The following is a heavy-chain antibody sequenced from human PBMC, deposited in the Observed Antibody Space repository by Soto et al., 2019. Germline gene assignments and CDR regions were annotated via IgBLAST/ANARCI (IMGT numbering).Heavy chain of an antibody. CDR3: ARSYCTSTICYGFDY. J-gene: IGHJ4*02. D-gene: IGHD2-2*01. CDR1: GFSLSSSGEG. CDR2: IYWDGDK. Sequence: SGPTLPNPTQSLARTCIFSGFSLSSSGEGVGWIRQPPGKALEWLALIYWDGDKRDSPSLKSRLTITKDTSKNHVVLTMINMDPVDTGTYYCARSYCTSTICYGFDYWGQGTPVTVSS. V-gene: IGHV2-5*02.